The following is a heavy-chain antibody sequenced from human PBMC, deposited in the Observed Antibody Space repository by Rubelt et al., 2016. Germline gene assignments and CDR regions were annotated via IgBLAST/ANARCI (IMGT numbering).Heavy chain of an antibody. Sequence: QVQLVQPGAEVKKPGASVKVSCKASGYTFTSYAMHWVRQAPGQRLEWMGWINAGNGNTKYSQKFQGRVTITRDTSASTAYMELSSLRSEDTAVYYCARVIWGSGWSNNWFDPWGQGTLVTVSS. CDR1: GYTFTSYA. CDR3: ARVIWGSGWSNNWFDP. J-gene: IGHJ5*02. D-gene: IGHD6-19*01. V-gene: IGHV1-3*01. CDR2: INAGNGNT.